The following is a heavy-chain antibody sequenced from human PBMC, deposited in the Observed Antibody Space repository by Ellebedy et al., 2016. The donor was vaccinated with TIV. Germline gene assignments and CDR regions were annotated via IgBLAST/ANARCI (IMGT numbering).Heavy chain of an antibody. CDR1: GFSFSNFW. J-gene: IGHJ4*02. V-gene: IGHV3-7*01. CDR2: IKTDGSET. D-gene: IGHD1-14*01. CDR3: ARATEGFDY. Sequence: GESLKISCAAWGFSFSNFWMSWVRQAPGKGLEWVAHIKTDGSETYYVDSVKGRFTISRDNAKNTLYLQMNSLRGEDTAVYYCARATEGFDYWGQGTLVTVSS.